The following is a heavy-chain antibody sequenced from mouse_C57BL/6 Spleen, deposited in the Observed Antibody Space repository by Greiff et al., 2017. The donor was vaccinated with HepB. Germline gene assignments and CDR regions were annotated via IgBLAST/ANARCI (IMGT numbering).Heavy chain of an antibody. J-gene: IGHJ3*01. Sequence: VQLQQPGAELVRPGSSVKLSCKASGYTFTSYWMHWVKQRPIQGLEWIGNIDPSDSETHYNQKFKDKATLTVDKSSSTAYMHLSSLTSEDSAVYYCAISHYYGSSSSAYWGQGTLVTVSA. V-gene: IGHV1-52*01. D-gene: IGHD1-1*01. CDR3: AISHYYGSSSSAY. CDR1: GYTFTSYW. CDR2: IDPSDSET.